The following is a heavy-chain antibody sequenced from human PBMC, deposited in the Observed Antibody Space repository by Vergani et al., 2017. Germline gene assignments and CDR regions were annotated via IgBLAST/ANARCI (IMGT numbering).Heavy chain of an antibody. Sequence: QLQLQESGPGLVKPSETLSLTCAVSAVSIKSRSYYWGWIRQSPGKGLEWIGSIYDNGNTYYNPSLKSRVAISVDTSKNQVSLNLGSVTAADTAVYYCARNRAIELAGRMHYYYAIDVWGQGTTVTVSS. V-gene: IGHV4-39*01. D-gene: IGHD5-24*01. CDR2: IYDNGNT. J-gene: IGHJ6*02. CDR1: AVSIKSRSYY. CDR3: ARNRAIELAGRMHYYYAIDV.